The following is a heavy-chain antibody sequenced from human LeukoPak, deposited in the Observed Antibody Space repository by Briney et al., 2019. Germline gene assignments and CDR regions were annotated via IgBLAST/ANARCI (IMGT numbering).Heavy chain of an antibody. CDR3: ARYGGSNWFDP. V-gene: IGHV3-21*01. D-gene: IGHD4-23*01. CDR1: GFTFSSYS. CDR2: ISSSSSYI. Sequence: GSLRLSCAASGFTFSSYSMNWVRQAPGKGLEWVSSISSSSSYIYYADSVKGRFTISRDNAKNSLYLQMNSLRAVDTAVYYCARYGGSNWFDPWGQGTLVTVSS. J-gene: IGHJ5*02.